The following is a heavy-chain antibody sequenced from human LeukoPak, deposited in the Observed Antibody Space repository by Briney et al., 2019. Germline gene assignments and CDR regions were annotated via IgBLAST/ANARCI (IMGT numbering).Heavy chain of an antibody. CDR1: GYTFTVYY. CDR2: INPDSGGT. CDR3: ARGAGTPSSTSYNWFDP. Sequence: PAVNVSCKASGYTFTVYYLHWVRQPPGQGLEWMGGINPDSGGTNYAQKFKDRVTMTRDSSITTAYMELSRLISDDTAVYYCARGAGTPSSTSYNWFDPWGQGTLVTVSS. D-gene: IGHD2-2*01. J-gene: IGHJ5*02. V-gene: IGHV1-2*02.